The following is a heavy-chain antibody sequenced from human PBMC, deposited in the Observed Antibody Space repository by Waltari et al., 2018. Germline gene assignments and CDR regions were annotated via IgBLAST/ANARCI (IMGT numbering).Heavy chain of an antibody. CDR1: GYTFTAHH. V-gene: IGHV1-2*02. J-gene: IGHJ6*03. CDR2: INPNSGDT. D-gene: IGHD1-1*01. CDR3: ARDREATYNVYYYYMDV. Sequence: QVQLVQSGAEVKEHGASVKVSCKASGYTFTAHHIHWMRQAPGQGLEWMGWINPNSGDTNNAERFEGRVTMTRDTSISTAYMELSRLRSDDTAMYYCARDREATYNVYYYYMDVWGKGTAVTVSS.